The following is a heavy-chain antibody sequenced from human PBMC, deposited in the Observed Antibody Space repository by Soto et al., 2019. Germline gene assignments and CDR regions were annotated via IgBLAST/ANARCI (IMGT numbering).Heavy chain of an antibody. D-gene: IGHD3-3*01. Sequence: GASVKVSCKASGYTFTSYGISWVRQAPGQGLEWMGWISAYNGNTNYAQKLQGRVTMTTDTSTSTAYMELRSLRSDDTAVYYCARESLVDFWSGYSRDFWGQGTLVTVSS. CDR1: GYTFTSYG. CDR2: ISAYNGNT. J-gene: IGHJ4*02. V-gene: IGHV1-18*01. CDR3: ARESLVDFWSGYSRDF.